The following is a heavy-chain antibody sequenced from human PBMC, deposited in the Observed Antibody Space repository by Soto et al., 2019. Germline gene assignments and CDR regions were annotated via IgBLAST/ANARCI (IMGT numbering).Heavy chain of an antibody. CDR1: GFTFSSYA. Sequence: EVQLLESGGGLVQPGGSLRLSCATSGFTFSSYAMTWVRQAPGKGLEWVSSITNSGGNTHYADSVKGRFTISRDNSKNTLSLQMNSLRAEDTAVYYCAKPPPNFGMDVWGQGTTVTVSS. J-gene: IGHJ6*02. CDR2: ITNSGGNT. CDR3: AKPPPNFGMDV. V-gene: IGHV3-23*01.